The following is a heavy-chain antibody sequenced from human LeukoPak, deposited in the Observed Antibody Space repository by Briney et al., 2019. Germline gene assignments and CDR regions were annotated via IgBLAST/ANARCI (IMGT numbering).Heavy chain of an antibody. Sequence: ASVKVSCKVSGYTLTELSMHWVRQAPGKGLEWMGGFDPEDGETIYAQKFQGRVTMTEDTSTDTAYMELSSLRSEDTAVYYCAMSVADSPGLDFDYWGQGTLVTVSS. J-gene: IGHJ4*02. V-gene: IGHV1-24*01. CDR3: AMSVADSPGLDFDY. D-gene: IGHD6-19*01. CDR1: GYTLTELS. CDR2: FDPEDGET.